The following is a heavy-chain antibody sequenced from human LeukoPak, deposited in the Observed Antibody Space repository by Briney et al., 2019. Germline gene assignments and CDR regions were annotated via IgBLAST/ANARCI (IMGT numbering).Heavy chain of an antibody. CDR3: ARDRGWELRGVAFDI. J-gene: IGHJ3*02. CDR1: GYTLTGYD. CDR2: INPNSGGA. D-gene: IGHD1-26*01. Sequence: ASVKVSCKASGYTLTGYDMNWVRQAPGQGLGWMGWINPNSGGANYAQKFQGRVTMTRDTSISTAYMELSRLRSEDTAVYYCARDRGWELRGVAFDIWGQGTMVTVSS. V-gene: IGHV1-2*02.